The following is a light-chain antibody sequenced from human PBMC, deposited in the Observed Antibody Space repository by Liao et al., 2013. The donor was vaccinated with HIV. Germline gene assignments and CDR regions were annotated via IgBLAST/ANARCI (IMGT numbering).Light chain of an antibody. Sequence: SYEMTQPPSMSVSPGQTASITCSGDKLGDKYVSWYQQRSGQSPVVVMYQDDRRPSGIPERFSGSNSGNTATLTISGTQAMDEADYYCQAWDSSTEDVIFGGGTKLTVL. J-gene: IGLJ2*01. V-gene: IGLV3-1*01. CDR1: KLGDKY. CDR2: QDD. CDR3: QAWDSSTEDVI.